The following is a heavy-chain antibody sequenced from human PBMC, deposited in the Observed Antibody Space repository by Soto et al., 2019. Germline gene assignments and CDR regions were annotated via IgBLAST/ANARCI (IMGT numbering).Heavy chain of an antibody. J-gene: IGHJ2*01. CDR1: GYTFTIYD. CDR3: ARGPRRYSYGPYWYCDI. D-gene: IGHD5-18*01. V-gene: IGHV1-8*01. CDR2: MNPNSGNT. Sequence: GASVKVPCKASGYTFTIYDINWVRQATGQGLEWMGWMNPNSGNTGYAQKFQGRVTMTRNTSISTAYMELSSLRSEDTAVYYCARGPRRYSYGPYWYCDIWGRGTLVTLSS.